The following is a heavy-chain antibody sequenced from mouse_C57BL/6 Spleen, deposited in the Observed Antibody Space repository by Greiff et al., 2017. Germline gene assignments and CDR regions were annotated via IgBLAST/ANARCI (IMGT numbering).Heavy chain of an antibody. J-gene: IGHJ1*03. CDR1: GFTFSNYW. CDR2: IRLKSDNYAT. V-gene: IGHV6-3*01. Sequence: DVHLVESGGGLVQPGGSMKLSCVASGFTFSNYWMNWVRQSPEKGLEWVAQIRLKSDNYATHYAESVKGRFTISRDDSKSSVYLQMNNLRAEDTGIYYCTPLPYYGSSYWYFDVWGTGTTVTVSS. CDR3: TPLPYYGSSYWYFDV. D-gene: IGHD1-1*01.